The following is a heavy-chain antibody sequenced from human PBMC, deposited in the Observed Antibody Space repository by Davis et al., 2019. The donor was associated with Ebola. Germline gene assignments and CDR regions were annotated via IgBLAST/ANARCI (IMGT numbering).Heavy chain of an antibody. Sequence: PSETLSLTCTVSGGSISSGSYYWSWIRQPAGKGLEWIGHIYTSGSTNYNPSLKSRVTISVDTSKNQFPLKLSSVTAADTAVYYCAGAGPPRTRTVTSAPFDYWGQGTLVTVSS. V-gene: IGHV4-61*09. J-gene: IGHJ4*02. D-gene: IGHD4-23*01. CDR1: GGSISSGSYY. CDR2: IYTSGST. CDR3: AGAGPPRTRTVTSAPFDY.